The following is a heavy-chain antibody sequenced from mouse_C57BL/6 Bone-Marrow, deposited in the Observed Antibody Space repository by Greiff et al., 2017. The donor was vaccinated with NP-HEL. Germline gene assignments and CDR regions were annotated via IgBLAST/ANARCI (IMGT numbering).Heavy chain of an antibody. J-gene: IGHJ1*03. V-gene: IGHV10-1*01. CDR3: VRNYYWYFDV. D-gene: IGHD1-3*01. CDR2: IRSKSNNYAT. CDR1: GFSFNTYA. Sequence: EVQLVESGGGLVQPKGSLKLSCAASGFSFNTYAMNWVRQAPGKGLEWVARIRSKSNNYATYYADSVKDRFTISRDDSESMLYLQMNNLKTEDTAMYYCVRNYYWYFDVWGTGTTVTVSS.